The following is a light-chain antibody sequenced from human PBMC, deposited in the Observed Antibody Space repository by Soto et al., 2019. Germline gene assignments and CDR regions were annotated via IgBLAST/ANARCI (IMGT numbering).Light chain of an antibody. CDR1: QDISSW. Sequence: DIQMTQSPSSVSASVGDSVTITCRASQDISSWLAWYQQKPGKAPNLLIYAASSLQSGVPSRFSGSGSGTDFTLTINSLQPEDIATYYCQQTNSFPRTFGQGTKVDIK. J-gene: IGKJ1*01. CDR3: QQTNSFPRT. V-gene: IGKV1-12*01. CDR2: AAS.